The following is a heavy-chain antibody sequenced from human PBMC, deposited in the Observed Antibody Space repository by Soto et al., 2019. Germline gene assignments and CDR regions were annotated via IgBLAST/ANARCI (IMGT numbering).Heavy chain of an antibody. V-gene: IGHV3-53*01. J-gene: IGHJ4*02. CDR1: GFSVSSNY. D-gene: IGHD6-19*01. Sequence: GALRLSCAASGFSVSSNYMNWVRQAPGKGLEWVSVIYSSGDTHYTDSVKGRFTVSRDSSENALYLEMNSLRAEDTAVYYCANLIAVAGTDYWGQGTLVTVSS. CDR3: ANLIAVAGTDY. CDR2: IYSSGDT.